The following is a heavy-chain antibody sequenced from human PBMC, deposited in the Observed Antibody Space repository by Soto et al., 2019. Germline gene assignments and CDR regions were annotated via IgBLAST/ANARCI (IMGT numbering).Heavy chain of an antibody. CDR1: GGSVTSGAYY. J-gene: IGHJ5*02. CDR2: IYYSGST. Sequence: QVQLQESGPGLVKPSQTLSLTCTVSGGSVTSGAYYWSWIRQHPGKGLEWIGYIYYSGSTYYNPSLKSRVTVSVDTSKNQFSLKLSSVTAAYTAVYYCARGPTTFFWFDPWGQGTLVTVSS. D-gene: IGHD3-16*01. V-gene: IGHV4-31*03. CDR3: ARGPTTFFWFDP.